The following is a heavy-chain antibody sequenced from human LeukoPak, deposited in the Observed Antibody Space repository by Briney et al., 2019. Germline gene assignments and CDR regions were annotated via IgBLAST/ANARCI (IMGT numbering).Heavy chain of an antibody. V-gene: IGHV3-15*01. Sequence: GGSLRLSCAASGFTFRKAWMSWVRQAPGKGLEGVGRIKDKTDGGTTEYAAHVKGRFTISRDDSKNTLYVQMNNLKTEDTAVYYCTTADGTYTFWRADYFDYWGQGTLVTVSS. D-gene: IGHD3-3*01. CDR1: GFTFRKAW. CDR2: IKDKTDGGTT. J-gene: IGHJ4*02. CDR3: TTADGTYTFWRADYFDY.